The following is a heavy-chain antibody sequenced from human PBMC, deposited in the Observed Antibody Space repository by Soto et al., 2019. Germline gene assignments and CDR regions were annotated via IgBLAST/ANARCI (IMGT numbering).Heavy chain of an antibody. CDR2: MNYSGST. J-gene: IGHJ4*02. CDR1: GGSISSYY. V-gene: IGHV4-59*01. D-gene: IGHD6-13*01. CDR3: ASQQGSWYNY. Sequence: SQTMSLTCTVSGGSISSYYWSWVRQPPGKGLEWIGYMNYSGSTNYNPAPKSRVAISVDTSKNQFALKLSSVTAADTAVYYCASQQGSWYNYWGQGTLVTVSS.